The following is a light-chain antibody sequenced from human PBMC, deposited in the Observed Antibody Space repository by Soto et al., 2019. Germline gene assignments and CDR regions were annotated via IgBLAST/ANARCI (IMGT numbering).Light chain of an antibody. CDR1: QSISRG. CDR2: AAS. Sequence: DIQMTQSPSTLSASVGDRVTITCRASQSISRGLAWYQQKPGKAPKLLIYAASSLRSGVTSRFSGSGSGTDFTLTISSLQREDFATYVCQQSYSSPWTFGQGTKVDI. V-gene: IGKV1-39*01. CDR3: QQSYSSPWT. J-gene: IGKJ1*01.